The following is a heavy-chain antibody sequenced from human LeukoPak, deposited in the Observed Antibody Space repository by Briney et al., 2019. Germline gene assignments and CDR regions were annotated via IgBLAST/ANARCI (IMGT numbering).Heavy chain of an antibody. CDR3: ARDGNDYGDYWGNYFDY. CDR1: GGSFSGYY. D-gene: IGHD4-17*01. J-gene: IGHJ4*02. V-gene: IGHV4-34*01. CDR2: INHSGST. Sequence: SETLSLTCAVYGGSFSGYYWSWIRQPPGKGLEWIGEINHSGSTNYNPSLKSRVTISVDTSKNQFSLKLSSVTAADTAVYYCARDGNDYGDYWGNYFDYWGQGTLVTVSS.